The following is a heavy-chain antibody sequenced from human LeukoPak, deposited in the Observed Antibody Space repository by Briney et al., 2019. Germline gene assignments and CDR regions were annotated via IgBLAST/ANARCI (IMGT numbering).Heavy chain of an antibody. CDR2: ISYDGSNK. Sequence: PGRSLRLSCAASGFTFSSYAMHWVRQAPGKGLEWVAVISYDGSNKYYADSVKGRFTISRDNSKNTLYLQMNSLRAEDTAVYYCAREVPRDGVDVWGQGTTVTVSS. CDR1: GFTFSSYA. J-gene: IGHJ6*02. CDR3: AREVPRDGVDV. V-gene: IGHV3-30-3*01.